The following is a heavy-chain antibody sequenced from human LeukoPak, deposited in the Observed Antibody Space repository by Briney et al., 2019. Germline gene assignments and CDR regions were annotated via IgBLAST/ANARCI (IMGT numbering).Heavy chain of an antibody. V-gene: IGHV5-51*01. J-gene: IGHJ3*02. CDR1: GYSFTSYW. D-gene: IGHD3-10*01. Sequence: GESLQISCKGSGYSFTSYWIGWVRQMPGKGLEGMGIIYPGDSDTRYSPSFQGQVTISADKSISTAYLQWSSLKASDTAMYYCARRQYGSGSFDAFDIRGQGTMVTVSS. CDR3: ARRQYGSGSFDAFDI. CDR2: IYPGDSDT.